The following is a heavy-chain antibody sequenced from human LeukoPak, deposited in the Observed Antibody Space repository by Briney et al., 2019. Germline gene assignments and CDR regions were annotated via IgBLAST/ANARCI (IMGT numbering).Heavy chain of an antibody. Sequence: PGGSLRLSCAASGFTFSSYVMHWVRQAPGKGLEWVAVIWYDGSNKYYADSVKGRFTISRDNSKNTLYLQMNSLRAEDTAVYYCARSQLLSYGMDVWGQGTTVTVSS. CDR2: IWYDGSNK. V-gene: IGHV3-33*01. CDR1: GFTFSSYV. J-gene: IGHJ6*02. D-gene: IGHD2-2*01. CDR3: ARSQLLSYGMDV.